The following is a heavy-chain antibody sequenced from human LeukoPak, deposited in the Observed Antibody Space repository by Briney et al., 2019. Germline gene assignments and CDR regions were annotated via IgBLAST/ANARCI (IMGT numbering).Heavy chain of an antibody. CDR1: GGTFSSYA. J-gene: IGHJ4*02. Sequence: ASVKVSCKASGGTFSSYAISWVRQAPGQGLEWMGWINPNSGGTNYAQKFQGRVTMTRDTSISTAYMELSRLRSDDTAVYYCARDLRPHSGAAAGTEGDYWGQGTLVTVSS. CDR2: INPNSGGT. CDR3: ARDLRPHSGAAAGTEGDY. V-gene: IGHV1-2*02. D-gene: IGHD6-13*01.